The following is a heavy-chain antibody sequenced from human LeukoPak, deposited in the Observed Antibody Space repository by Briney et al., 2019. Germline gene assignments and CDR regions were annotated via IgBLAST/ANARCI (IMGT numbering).Heavy chain of an antibody. V-gene: IGHV3-53*01. CDR2: IYSGGST. D-gene: IGHD3-22*01. CDR3: ARGITMIAVAHAFDI. J-gene: IGHJ3*02. CDR1: GFTFSSYA. Sequence: PGGSLRLSCAASGFTFSSYAISWVRRAPGKGLEWVSVIYSGGSTYYADSMKGRFTISRDNSKNTLYLQMNSLRAEDTAVYYCARGITMIAVAHAFDIWGQGTMVTVSS.